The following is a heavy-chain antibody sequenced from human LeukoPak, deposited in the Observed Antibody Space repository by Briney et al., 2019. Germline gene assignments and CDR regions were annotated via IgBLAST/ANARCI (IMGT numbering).Heavy chain of an antibody. CDR3: ASPQEYCSGGSCYSYDY. J-gene: IGHJ4*02. D-gene: IGHD2-15*01. CDR1: GYTFTGYY. Sequence: ASVKVSCKASGYTFTGYYIHWVRLAPGQGLEWMGWINPNSGGTNSAQKFKGRVTMTRDTSITTVYMELGRLRSDDTAVYYCASPQEYCSGGSCYSYDYWGQGTLVTVSS. CDR2: INPNSGGT. V-gene: IGHV1-2*02.